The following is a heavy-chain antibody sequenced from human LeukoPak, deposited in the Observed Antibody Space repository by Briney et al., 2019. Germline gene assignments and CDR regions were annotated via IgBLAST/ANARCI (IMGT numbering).Heavy chain of an antibody. CDR1: GFTFSSYG. CDR2: ISYDGSNK. V-gene: IGHV3-30*03. CDR3: ARRVYYDSSGYSYYFDY. J-gene: IGHJ4*02. Sequence: GGSLRLSCAASGFTFSSYGMHWVRQAPGKGLEWVAVISYDGSNKYYADSVKGRFTISRDNSKNTLYLQMNSLRAEDTAVYYCARRVYYDSSGYSYYFDYWAREPWSPSPQ. D-gene: IGHD3-22*01.